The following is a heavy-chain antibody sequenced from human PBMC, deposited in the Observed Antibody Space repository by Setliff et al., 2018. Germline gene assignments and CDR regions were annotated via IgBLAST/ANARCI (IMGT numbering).Heavy chain of an antibody. V-gene: IGHV3-74*01. D-gene: IGHD3-9*01. CDR1: GFTFVNYW. CDR2: VNSDGSST. J-gene: IGHJ6*02. CDR3: ARAYYGTVNGYSSYYGLDV. Sequence: LRLSCAASGFTFVNYWMHWVRQAPGKGLVWVSRVNSDGSSTIYADSVKGRFTISRDNAENTLYLQMNSLRAEDTAVYYCARAYYGTVNGYSSYYGLDVWGQGTTVTVSS.